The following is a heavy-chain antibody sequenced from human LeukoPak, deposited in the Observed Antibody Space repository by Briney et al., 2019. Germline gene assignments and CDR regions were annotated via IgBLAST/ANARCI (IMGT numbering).Heavy chain of an antibody. Sequence: PGGSLRLSCVASGFIFSNYGMHWVRQAPGKGLEWVAVIWYDGSNEYYRDSVKGRFTISRDNSKNTLYLQMNSLRAEDTAVYYCARDPYYYDFSGRYYFDHWGQGTLVTVSS. CDR2: IWYDGSNE. V-gene: IGHV3-33*01. D-gene: IGHD3-22*01. J-gene: IGHJ4*02. CDR3: ARDPYYYDFSGRYYFDH. CDR1: GFIFSNYG.